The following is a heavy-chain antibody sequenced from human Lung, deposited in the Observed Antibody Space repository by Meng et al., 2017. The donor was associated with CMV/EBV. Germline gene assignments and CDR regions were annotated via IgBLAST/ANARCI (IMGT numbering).Heavy chain of an antibody. Sequence: GFTFSDYYMSWIRQAPGKRLEWVSYISSSGSTIYYADSVKGRFTISRDNAKNSLYLQMNSLRAEDTAVYYCARARGGGGIVGATIDYWGQGTLVTVSS. D-gene: IGHD1-26*01. CDR2: ISSSGSTI. CDR1: GFTFSDYY. V-gene: IGHV3-11*04. J-gene: IGHJ4*02. CDR3: ARARGGGGIVGATIDY.